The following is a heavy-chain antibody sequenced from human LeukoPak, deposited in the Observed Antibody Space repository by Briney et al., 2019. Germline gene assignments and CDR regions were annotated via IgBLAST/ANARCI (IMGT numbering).Heavy chain of an antibody. CDR2: IYHSGST. V-gene: IGHV4-4*02. D-gene: IGHD3-10*01. Sequence: SETLSLTCAVSGGSISSSNWWSWVRQPPGKGLEWIGEIYHSGSTNYNPSLKSRVTISVDKSKNQFSLKLSSVTAADTAVYYCARQPITMVRGVMHAGTFDIWGQGTMVTVSS. CDR1: GGSISSSNW. CDR3: ARQPITMVRGVMHAGTFDI. J-gene: IGHJ3*02.